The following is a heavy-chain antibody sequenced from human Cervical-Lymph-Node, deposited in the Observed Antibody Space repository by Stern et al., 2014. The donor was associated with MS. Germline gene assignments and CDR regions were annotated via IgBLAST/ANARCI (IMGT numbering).Heavy chain of an antibody. CDR2: LDYSGST. CDR3: ARTTVTTIFDY. D-gene: IGHD4-17*01. CDR1: GGSITSSMYY. Sequence: VQLEESGPRLVKPSETLSLTCSVSGGSITSSMYYWAWIRQPPGKGLQWIGSLDYSGSTYYNPSLKSRVSISVDTSKNQFSLKLTSVTTADTALYFCARTTVTTIFDYWGQGTLVTVSS. J-gene: IGHJ4*02. V-gene: IGHV4-39*01.